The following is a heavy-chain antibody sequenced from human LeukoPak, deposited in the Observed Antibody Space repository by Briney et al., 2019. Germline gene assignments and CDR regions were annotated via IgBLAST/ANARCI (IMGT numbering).Heavy chain of an antibody. CDR1: GGSFSGYY. V-gene: IGHV4-34*01. CDR3: ARTTEGGYTYDYFYYYFMDV. Sequence: SETLSLTCAVYGGSFSGYYWSWIRQPPGKGLEWIGEINHSGSTNYNPSLKSRVTISVDTSKNQFSLKLSSVTAADTAVYYCARTTEGGYTYDYFYYYFMDVWGKGTTVTISS. D-gene: IGHD5-18*01. J-gene: IGHJ6*03. CDR2: INHSGST.